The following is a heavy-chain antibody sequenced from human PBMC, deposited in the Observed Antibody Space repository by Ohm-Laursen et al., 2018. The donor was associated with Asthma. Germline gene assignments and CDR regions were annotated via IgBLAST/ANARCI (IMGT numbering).Heavy chain of an antibody. V-gene: IGHV1-18*04. Sequence: VASVKVSCKASGYTFTSYGISWVRQAPGQGLEWMGWISAYNGNTNYAQKLQGRVTMTTDTSTSTAYMELRSLRSDDTAVYYCATSQVVTPTNAFDIWGQGTMVTVSS. D-gene: IGHD4-23*01. J-gene: IGHJ3*02. CDR1: GYTFTSYG. CDR2: ISAYNGNT. CDR3: ATSQVVTPTNAFDI.